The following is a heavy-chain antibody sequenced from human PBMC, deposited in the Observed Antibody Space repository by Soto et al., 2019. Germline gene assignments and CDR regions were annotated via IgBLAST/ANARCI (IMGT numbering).Heavy chain of an antibody. Sequence: EVQLVESGGGLVKPGGSLTLSCAVSGFPLEKYGMNWVRQAPGKGLEWVSSISFSGDYIYYADSVKGRFTISRDNARNPRFLKMNRLGADKPVLYFFGRATYNWNHEYWGQGTQVTVPS. CDR2: ISFSGDYI. J-gene: IGHJ4*02. V-gene: IGHV3-21*06. D-gene: IGHD1-20*01. CDR1: GFPLEKYG. CDR3: GRATYNWNHEY.